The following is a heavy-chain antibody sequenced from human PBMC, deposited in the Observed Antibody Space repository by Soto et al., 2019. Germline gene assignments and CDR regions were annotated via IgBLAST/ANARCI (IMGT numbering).Heavy chain of an antibody. V-gene: IGHV4-59*01. CDR1: GGSISSYY. CDR3: ARVRVDGWWEFDY. D-gene: IGHD6-19*01. Sequence: SETLSLTCTVSGGSISSYYWSWIRQPPGKGLEWIGYIYYSGSTNYNPSLKSRVTISVDTSKNQFSLKLSSVTAADTAVYYCARVRVDGWWEFDYWGQGTLVTVSS. J-gene: IGHJ4*02. CDR2: IYYSGST.